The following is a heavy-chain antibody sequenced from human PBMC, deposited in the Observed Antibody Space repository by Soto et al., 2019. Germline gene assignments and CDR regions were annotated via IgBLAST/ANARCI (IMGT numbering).Heavy chain of an antibody. CDR1: GGSISSGGYY. CDR2: IYYSGST. Sequence: SETLSLTCTVSGGSISSGGYYWSWIRQHPGKGLEWIGYIYYSGSTYYNPSLKSRVTISVDTSKNQFSLKLSSVTAADTAVYYCARGIRDRLSYGAGIVDYWGQGTLVTVSS. V-gene: IGHV4-31*03. D-gene: IGHD1-26*01. CDR3: ARGIRDRLSYGAGIVDY. J-gene: IGHJ4*02.